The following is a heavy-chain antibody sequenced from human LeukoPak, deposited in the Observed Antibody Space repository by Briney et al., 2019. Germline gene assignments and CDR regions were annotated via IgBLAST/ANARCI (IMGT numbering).Heavy chain of an antibody. V-gene: IGHV3-30-3*01. CDR1: GFTFSSYA. Sequence: PGGSLRLSCSASGFTFSSYAVHWVRQAPGKGLEWVAVISYDGSNKYYADSVKGRFTISRDNSKNTLYLQMNSLRAEDTAVYYCARDPIRIAVAPLGFDYWGQGTLVTVSS. J-gene: IGHJ4*02. CDR3: ARDPIRIAVAPLGFDY. D-gene: IGHD6-19*01. CDR2: ISYDGSNK.